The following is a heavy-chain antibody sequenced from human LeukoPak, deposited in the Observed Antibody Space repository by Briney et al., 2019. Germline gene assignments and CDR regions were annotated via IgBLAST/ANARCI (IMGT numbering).Heavy chain of an antibody. J-gene: IGHJ4*02. Sequence: GGSLRLSCAASGFTFSTYSMNWVRQAPGKGLEWLSYISSRSTTIYYADSVKGRFTISRDNAKNSLYLQMNSLRPEDTAVYYCAGGESEYSSSGDFAYWGQGTLVTVSS. V-gene: IGHV3-48*01. D-gene: IGHD6-6*01. CDR3: AGGESEYSSSGDFAY. CDR2: ISSRSTTI. CDR1: GFTFSTYS.